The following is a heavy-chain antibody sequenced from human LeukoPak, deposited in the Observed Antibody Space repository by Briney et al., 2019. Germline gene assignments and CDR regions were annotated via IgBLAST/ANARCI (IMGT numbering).Heavy chain of an antibody. Sequence: GSLRLSCAASGFTFSSYAMSWVRQAPGKGLEWVSLISGSGDKTYYADSVKGRFTISRDNAKNSLYLQMNSLRAEDTAVYYCARALVRVPFNYYYMDVWGKGTTVTVSS. CDR1: GFTFSSYA. J-gene: IGHJ6*03. CDR3: ARALVRVPFNYYYMDV. D-gene: IGHD2-21*01. CDR2: ISGSGDKT. V-gene: IGHV3-23*01.